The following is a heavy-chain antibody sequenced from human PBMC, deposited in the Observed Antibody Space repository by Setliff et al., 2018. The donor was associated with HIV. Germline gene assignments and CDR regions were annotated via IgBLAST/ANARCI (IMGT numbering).Heavy chain of an antibody. CDR2: IIPMFGSA. Sequence: SVKVSCKASGYTLTDFYIHWVRQAPGQGLEWMGGIIPMFGSANYAQKFQGRVTITADESTSTAYLELSSLRSEDTAVYYCARMREMATINYYYNYMDVWGTGTTVTVSS. CDR3: ARMREMATINYYYNYMDV. D-gene: IGHD5-12*01. V-gene: IGHV1-69*13. CDR1: GYTLTDFY. J-gene: IGHJ6*03.